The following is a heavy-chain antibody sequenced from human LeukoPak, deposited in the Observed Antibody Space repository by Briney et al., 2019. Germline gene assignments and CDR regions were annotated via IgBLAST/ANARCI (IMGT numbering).Heavy chain of an antibody. CDR2: INHSGST. Sequence: SETLSLTCAVYGGSFSGYYWSWIRQPQGKGLDWIGEINHSGSTNYNPSLKSRVTISVDTSKNQFSLKLSSVTAADTAVYYCARGLTYYYGSGRPYWGQGTLVTVSS. CDR3: ARGLTYYYGSGRPY. D-gene: IGHD3-10*01. V-gene: IGHV4-34*01. J-gene: IGHJ4*02. CDR1: GGSFSGYY.